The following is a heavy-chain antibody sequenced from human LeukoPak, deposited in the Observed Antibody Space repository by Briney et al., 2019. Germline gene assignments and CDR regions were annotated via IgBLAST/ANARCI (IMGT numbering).Heavy chain of an antibody. Sequence: KTSETLANICSVSGGSMSRYYWRWIRQPAGRGLEWIGRIYTSGSTNYNPSLKSRVTMSVDTSKNQFSLKLSSVTAADTAVYYCASAGRGAFGYRGQGTLVTVSS. CDR1: GGSMSRYY. CDR3: ASAGRGAFGY. V-gene: IGHV4-4*07. CDR2: IYTSGST. D-gene: IGHD2/OR15-2a*01. J-gene: IGHJ4*02.